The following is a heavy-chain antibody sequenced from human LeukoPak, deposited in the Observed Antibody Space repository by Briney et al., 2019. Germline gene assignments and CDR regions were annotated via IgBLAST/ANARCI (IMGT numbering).Heavy chain of an antibody. CDR3: ARSRRGLNIVVVPAAPHMDV. CDR1: GGYFSGYY. V-gene: IGHV4-34*01. CDR2: INHSGST. Sequence: SETLSLTCAVYGGYFSGYYWSWIRQPPGKGLVWFGEINHSGSTNYNPALKSRVTISVDTSKNQFSLELSSVTAADTAVYYCARSRRGLNIVVVPAAPHMDVWGKGTTVTVSS. D-gene: IGHD2-2*01. J-gene: IGHJ6*03.